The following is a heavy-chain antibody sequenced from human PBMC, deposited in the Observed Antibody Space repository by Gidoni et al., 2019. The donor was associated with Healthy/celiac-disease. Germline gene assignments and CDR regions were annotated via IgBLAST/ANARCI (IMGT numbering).Heavy chain of an antibody. CDR1: GGSISRSNW. CDR2: IYHSGST. Sequence: VQLKESGPGLVKPSGTLSLTGAASGGSISRSNWWSWVRQPPGKGLEWIGEIYHSGSTNYNPSLKSRVTISVDKSKNQFSLKLSSVTAADTAVYYCARDRTIFGARWGLGPWGQGTLVTVSS. CDR3: ARDRTIFGARWGLGP. D-gene: IGHD3-3*01. J-gene: IGHJ5*02. V-gene: IGHV4-4*02.